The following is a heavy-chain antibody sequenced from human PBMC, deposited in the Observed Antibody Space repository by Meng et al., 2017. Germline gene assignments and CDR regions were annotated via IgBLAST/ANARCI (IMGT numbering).Heavy chain of an antibody. V-gene: IGHV3-7*01. J-gene: IGHJ2*01. CDR1: GFTFSSYW. CDR2: IKQDGSEK. D-gene: IGHD1-26*01. CDR3: ARGRYSGSYWMPGYFDL. Sequence: GESLKISCAASGFTFSSYWMSWVRQAPGKGLEWVANIKQDGSEKYYVDPVKGRFTISRDNAKNSLYLQMNSLRAEDTAVYYCARGRYSGSYWMPGYFDLWGRGTLVTVSS.